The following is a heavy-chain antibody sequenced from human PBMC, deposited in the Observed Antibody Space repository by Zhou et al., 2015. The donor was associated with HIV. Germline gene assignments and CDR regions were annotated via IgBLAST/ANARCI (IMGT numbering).Heavy chain of an antibody. D-gene: IGHD3-10*01. CDR1: GFTFRTYG. V-gene: IGHV3-74*02. Sequence: EVQLLESGGGLIHPGGSLRLSCAASGFTFRTYGMSWVRQAPGKGLVWVSRISSDVSSTNYAGSVKGRFTISRDNAKNAVYLQMNSLRAEDTAVYYCVRGEIDYWGQGTLVTVSS. CDR2: ISSDVSST. J-gene: IGHJ4*02. CDR3: VRGEIDY.